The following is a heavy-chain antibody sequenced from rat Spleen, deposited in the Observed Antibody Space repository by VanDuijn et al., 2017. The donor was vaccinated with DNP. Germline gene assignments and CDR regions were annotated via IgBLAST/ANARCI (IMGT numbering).Heavy chain of an antibody. D-gene: IGHD1-3*01. CDR1: GFTFSDYY. J-gene: IGHJ1*01. CDR3: ARHGRVTTVATYWYFDF. V-gene: IGHV5-7*01. Sequence: EVQLVESGGGLVQPGRSLKLSCAASGFTFSDYYMAWVRQAPAKGLEWVAAISYDGGSTYYRPSVRGRFTIFRDIPKSTLYLQMDSLRSEDTATYYCARHGRVTTVATYWYFDFWGQGVMVTVSS. CDR2: ISYDGGST.